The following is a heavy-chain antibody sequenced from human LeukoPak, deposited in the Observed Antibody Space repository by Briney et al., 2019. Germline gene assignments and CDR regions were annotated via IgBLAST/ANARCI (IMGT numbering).Heavy chain of an antibody. CDR2: ISADGSVT. V-gene: IGHV3-74*01. D-gene: IGHD2-15*01. Sequence: GGSLRLSCADSGFTFSRYWMHWVRQTPGKGLVWVSRISADGSVTRYADSVKGRSTISRDNTKSTLNLQMHSLRAEDTAVYYCATAGGDGSRMGFDPWGQGTLVTVSS. CDR3: ATAGGDGSRMGFDP. J-gene: IGHJ5*02. CDR1: GFTFSRYW.